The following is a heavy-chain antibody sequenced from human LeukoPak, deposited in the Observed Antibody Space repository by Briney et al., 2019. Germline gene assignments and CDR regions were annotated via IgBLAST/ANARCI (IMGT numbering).Heavy chain of an antibody. D-gene: IGHD2-21*01. J-gene: IGHJ4*02. CDR2: INFNSGGK. V-gene: IGHV1-2*02. CDR1: AYTFSGYY. Sequence: EASVKVPCKASAYTFSGYYIHWVRQAPGQGLEWMGWINFNSGGKIFAEKFQDRVTMARDTSISTAYMELSRLRSDDTAVYYCARQIVSGSMGCDFWGQGTLVTVSS. CDR3: ARQIVSGSMGCDF.